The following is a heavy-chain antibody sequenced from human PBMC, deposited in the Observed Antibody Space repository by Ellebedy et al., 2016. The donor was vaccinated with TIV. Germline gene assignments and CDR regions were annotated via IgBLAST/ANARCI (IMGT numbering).Heavy chain of an antibody. D-gene: IGHD3-9*01. V-gene: IGHV1-2*02. CDR2: INPNSGGT. CDR3: ARVGYDILTGYNFFDY. CDR1: GGTFSTYA. Sequence: ASVKVSCKASGGTFSTYAISWVRQAPGQGLEWMGWINPNSGGTNYAQKFQGRVTMTRDTSISTAYMELSRLRSDDTAVYYCARVGYDILTGYNFFDYWGQGTLVTVSS. J-gene: IGHJ4*02.